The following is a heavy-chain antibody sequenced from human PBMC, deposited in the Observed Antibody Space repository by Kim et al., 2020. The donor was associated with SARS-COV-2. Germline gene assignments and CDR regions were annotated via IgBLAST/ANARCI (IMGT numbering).Heavy chain of an antibody. CDR1: GGSISSSSYY. J-gene: IGHJ4*02. V-gene: IGHV4-39*01. Sequence: SETLSLTCTVSGGSISSSSYYWGWIRQPPGKGLEWIGSIYYSGSTYYNPSLKSRVTISVDTSKNQFSLKLSSVTAADTAVYYCARSGGYYWAPFDYWGQG. CDR3: ARSGGYYWAPFDY. CDR2: IYYSGST. D-gene: IGHD3-22*01.